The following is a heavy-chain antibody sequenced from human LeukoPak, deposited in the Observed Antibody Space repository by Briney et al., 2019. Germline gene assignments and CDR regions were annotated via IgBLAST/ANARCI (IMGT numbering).Heavy chain of an antibody. V-gene: IGHV5-51*01. CDR1: GYSFTRYW. CDR2: IYPGDSDT. D-gene: IGHD1-26*01. J-gene: IGHJ4*02. Sequence: GESLKISCKGSGYSFTRYWIGWVRQMPGKGLEWMGIIYPGDSDTRYSPSFQGQVTISADKSISTAYLQWSSLKASDTAMYYCARRADSGSYSGNFDYWGQGTLVTVSS. CDR3: ARRADSGSYSGNFDY.